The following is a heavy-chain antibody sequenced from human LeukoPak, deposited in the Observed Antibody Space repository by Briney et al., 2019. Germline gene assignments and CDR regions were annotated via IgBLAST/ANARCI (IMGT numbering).Heavy chain of an antibody. CDR2: INPGGDNT. J-gene: IGHJ3*02. CDR1: GYTFTKSY. CDR3: ARIRDGYNDAYDI. D-gene: IGHD5-24*01. Sequence: ASLKVSCKASGYTFTKSYIHWVRQAPGQRLEWMGLINPGGDNTNYAQNFQGRVTMTSDTSARTVYMELSSLRSEDTAIYYCARIRDGYNDAYDIWGQGTVVTVPS. V-gene: IGHV1-46*01.